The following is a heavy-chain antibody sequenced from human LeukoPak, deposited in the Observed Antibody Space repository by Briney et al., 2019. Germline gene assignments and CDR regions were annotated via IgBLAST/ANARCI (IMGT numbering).Heavy chain of an antibody. CDR2: ISSSSSYI. CDR1: GFTFSSYS. V-gene: IGHV3-21*01. J-gene: IGHJ4*02. CDR3: ARDEGGYGVSFDY. Sequence: GGSLRLSCAASGFTFSSYSMNWVRQAPGKGLEWVSSISSSSSYIYYADSVKGRFTISRDNAKNSLYLQMNSLRAEDTAVYYCARDEGGYGVSFDYWGQGTLVTVSS. D-gene: IGHD4-17*01.